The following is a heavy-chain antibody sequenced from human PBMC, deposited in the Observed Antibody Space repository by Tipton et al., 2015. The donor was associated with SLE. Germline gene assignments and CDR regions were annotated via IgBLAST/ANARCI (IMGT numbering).Heavy chain of an antibody. CDR1: GFTFGSYW. CDR2: IKQDGNEK. J-gene: IGHJ6*03. Sequence: GSLRLSCSASGFTFGSYWMSWVRQAPGKGLEWVANIKQDGNEKYYVDSVKGRFTISRDTSKNTLNLQMSSLRVEDTAVYYCTKEWFYYMQAWGTGTTVTVSS. CDR3: TKEWFYYMQA. D-gene: IGHD3-22*01. V-gene: IGHV3-7*04.